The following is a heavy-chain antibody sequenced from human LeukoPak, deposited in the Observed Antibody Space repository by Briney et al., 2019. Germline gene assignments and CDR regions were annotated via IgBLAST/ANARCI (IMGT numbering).Heavy chain of an antibody. V-gene: IGHV4-59*01. Sequence: SSETLSLTCTVSGGSNSSYYWSWIRQPPGKGLEWIGYIYYSGSTNYNPSLKSRVTISVDTSKNQFSLKLSSVTAADTAVYYCARLQFSSSWYQGQGQSNWFDPRGQGTLVTVSS. J-gene: IGHJ5*02. CDR3: ARLQFSSSWYQGQGQSNWFDP. CDR2: IYYSGST. D-gene: IGHD6-13*01. CDR1: GGSNSSYY.